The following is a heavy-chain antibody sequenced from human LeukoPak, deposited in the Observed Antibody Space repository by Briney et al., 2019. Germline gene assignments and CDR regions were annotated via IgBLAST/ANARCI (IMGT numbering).Heavy chain of an antibody. V-gene: IGHV6-1*01. CDR3: VGDSHALSLQYFGMDV. Sequence: SQTLSLTCAVSGDSVSSVTAAWNWLRQSPSRGLEWLGRTYYRSKWYNDYGVSVKSRITIDPDTSNNQISLQLRSVTPEDTAVYYCVGDSHALSLQYFGMDVWGEGTAVIVSS. CDR1: GDSVSSVTAA. D-gene: IGHD3-16*01. J-gene: IGHJ6*04. CDR2: TYYRSKWYN.